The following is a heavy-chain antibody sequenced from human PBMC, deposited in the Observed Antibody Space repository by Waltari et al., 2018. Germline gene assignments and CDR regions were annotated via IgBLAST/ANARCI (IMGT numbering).Heavy chain of an antibody. J-gene: IGHJ4*02. CDR3: AREQGGSYAGFDY. CDR2: IWYDGSNK. CDR1: GFTFSSYG. D-gene: IGHD1-26*01. Sequence: QVQLVASGGGVVQPGRSLRLSCAASGFTFSSYGMHWVRQAPGKGMEWVAVIWYDGSNKYYADSVKGRFTISRDNSKNTLYLQMNSLRAEDTAVYYCAREQGGSYAGFDYWGQGTLVTVSS. V-gene: IGHV3-33*01.